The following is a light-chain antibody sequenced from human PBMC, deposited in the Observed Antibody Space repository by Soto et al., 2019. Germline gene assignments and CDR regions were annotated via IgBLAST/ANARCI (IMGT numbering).Light chain of an antibody. V-gene: IGLV2-8*01. Sequence: QSALTQPPSASGSPGQSVAISCTGTSSDIGAYKFVSWYQQHPGKAPKLIIYEVSRRPSGVPDRFSGSKSGNTASLTVSGLLAEDEADYYCSLYAGSNNVVFGGGTKLTVL. CDR2: EVS. J-gene: IGLJ2*01. CDR3: SLYAGSNNVV. CDR1: SSDIGAYKF.